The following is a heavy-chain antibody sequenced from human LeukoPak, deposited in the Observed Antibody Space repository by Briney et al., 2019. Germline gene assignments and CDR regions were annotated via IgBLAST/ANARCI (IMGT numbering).Heavy chain of an antibody. J-gene: IGHJ4*02. Sequence: PSETLSLTCAIYGGSFSGHYWSWSWIRQSPGKGLEWIGEINHSGSTYYNPSLKSRVTISVDTSKNQFSLKLSSVTAADTAVYYCARVNPFDYWGQGTLVTVSS. V-gene: IGHV4-34*01. CDR1: GGSFSGHY. CDR2: INHSGST. CDR3: ARVNPFDY.